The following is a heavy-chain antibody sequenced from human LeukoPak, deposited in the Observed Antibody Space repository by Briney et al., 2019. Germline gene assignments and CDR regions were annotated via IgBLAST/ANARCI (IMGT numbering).Heavy chain of an antibody. CDR1: GYTFTSYY. V-gene: IGHV1-46*01. Sequence: GASVKVSCKASGYTFTSYYMHWVRQAPGQGLEWMGIINPSGGSTSYAQKFQGRVTMTRDTSTSTVYMELSSLKSEDTAVYYCARSWMTRGYSYGSPFVYWGQGTLVTVSS. D-gene: IGHD5-18*01. CDR2: INPSGGST. J-gene: IGHJ4*02. CDR3: ARSWMTRGYSYGSPFVY.